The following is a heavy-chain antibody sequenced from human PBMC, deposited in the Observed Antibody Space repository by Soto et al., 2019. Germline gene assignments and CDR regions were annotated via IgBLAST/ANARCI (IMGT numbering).Heavy chain of an antibody. CDR3: AKLMYSFDSSGFSIDY. CDR2: ISYDGSNQ. V-gene: IGHV3-30*18. CDR1: GFTFSSYG. D-gene: IGHD3-22*01. J-gene: IGHJ4*02. Sequence: QAQLVESGGGVVQPGRSLRLSCAASGFTFSSYGMHWVRQAPGKGLDWVAAISYDGSNQYYADSVKGRFTTSRDDSKNTLYLQVNSLRPEDTAVYYCAKLMYSFDSSGFSIDYWGQGTLVTVSS.